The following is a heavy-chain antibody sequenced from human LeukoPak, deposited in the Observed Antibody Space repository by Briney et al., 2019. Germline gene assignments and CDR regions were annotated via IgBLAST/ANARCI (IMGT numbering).Heavy chain of an antibody. CDR2: IKQDGGDI. CDR1: GFTFSNLW. D-gene: IGHD6-19*01. V-gene: IGHV3-7*03. Sequence: GGSLRLSCTVSGFTFSNLWMTWVRQAPGKGLEWVANIKQDGGDIYYMDSVKGRFTISRDNAKNSLYLQMNSLRAEDTAMYYCVGGSGWLGDSWGRGTLVTVSS. CDR3: VGGSGWLGDS. J-gene: IGHJ4*02.